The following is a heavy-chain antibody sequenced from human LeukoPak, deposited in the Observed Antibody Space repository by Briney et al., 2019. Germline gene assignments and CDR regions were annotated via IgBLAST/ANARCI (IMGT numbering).Heavy chain of an antibody. D-gene: IGHD5-24*01. CDR2: IIPIFGTA. V-gene: IGHV1-69*05. CDR3: ARWLEFGYDAFDI. CDR1: GGTFSSYA. J-gene: IGHJ3*02. Sequence: SVKVSCKASGGTFSSYAISWVRQAPGQGLEWMGRIIPIFGTANYAQEFQGRVTITTDESTSTAYMELGSLRSEDTAVYYCARWLEFGYDAFDIWGQGTMVTVSS.